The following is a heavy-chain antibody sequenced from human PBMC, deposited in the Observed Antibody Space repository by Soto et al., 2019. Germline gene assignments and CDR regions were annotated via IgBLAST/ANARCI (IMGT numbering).Heavy chain of an antibody. CDR1: GYSFSNYW. D-gene: IGHD6-19*01. J-gene: IGHJ4*02. Sequence: TGESLKISCKGSGYSFSNYWIGWVRQMPGKGLEWMGIIYRGDSGSRYRPSFQGQVTISADKSITTAYLQWSSLKASDTAMYYCATGAFSSSSVDYWGQGTLVTVSS. CDR3: ATGAFSSSSVDY. V-gene: IGHV5-51*01. CDR2: IYRGDSGS.